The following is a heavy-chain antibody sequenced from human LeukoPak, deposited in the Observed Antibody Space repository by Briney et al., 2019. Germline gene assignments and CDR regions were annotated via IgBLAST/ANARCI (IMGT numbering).Heavy chain of an antibody. D-gene: IGHD2-15*01. J-gene: IGHJ4*02. V-gene: IGHV3-23*01. Sequence: GGSLRLSCATSGFSFSSYAMSWVRQAPGKGLEWVSAMSSSDDGRYYAASVRGRFTISRDTSRSTLYLQMNSLRSEDAAVYYCAKAPVTSCRGAFCYPFDYWGQGTLVTVSS. CDR2: MSSSDDGR. CDR3: AKAPVTSCRGAFCYPFDY. CDR1: GFSFSSYA.